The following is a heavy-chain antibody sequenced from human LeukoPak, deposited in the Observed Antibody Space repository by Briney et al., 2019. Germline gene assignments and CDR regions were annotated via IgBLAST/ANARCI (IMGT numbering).Heavy chain of an antibody. CDR3: ASISSSSGDYYYYMDV. CDR2: IIPIFGTA. D-gene: IGHD6-6*01. Sequence: SVKVSCKASGYTFTSYDINWVRQATGQGLEWMGGIIPIFGTANYAQKFQGRVTITADESTSTAYMELSSLRSEDTAVYYCASISSSSGDYYYYMDVWGKGTTVTVSS. V-gene: IGHV1-69*13. CDR1: GYTFTSYD. J-gene: IGHJ6*03.